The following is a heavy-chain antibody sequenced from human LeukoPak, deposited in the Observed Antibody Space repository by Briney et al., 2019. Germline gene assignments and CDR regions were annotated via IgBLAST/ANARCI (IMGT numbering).Heavy chain of an antibody. CDR1: GFAFRSYE. CDR2: ISSSGNI. Sequence: GGSLRLSCAASGFAFRSYEMNWVRQAPGKGLEWVSYISSSGNIYYADSVQGRFTISRDNAKNSLSLQMNSLRAEDTAVYYCARGGYCGADNCYSYNAFDIWSQGTMVTVSS. CDR3: ARGGYCGADNCYSYNAFDI. J-gene: IGHJ3*02. V-gene: IGHV3-48*03. D-gene: IGHD2-15*01.